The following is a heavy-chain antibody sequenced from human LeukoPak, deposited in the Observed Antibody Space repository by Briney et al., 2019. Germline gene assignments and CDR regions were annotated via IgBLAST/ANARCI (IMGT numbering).Heavy chain of an antibody. V-gene: IGHV4-4*02. J-gene: IGHJ6*03. CDR2: IYHSGST. D-gene: IGHD2-15*01. Sequence: SETLFLTCAVSGGSISSSNWWRWVRQPPGKGLEWIGEIYHSGSTNYNPSLKSRVTISVDTSKKQFSLKLSSVTAADTAVYYCARTTEGYCRGRSCYSYYYYMDVWGKGTTVTVSS. CDR3: ARTTEGYCRGRSCYSYYYYMDV. CDR1: GGSISSSNW.